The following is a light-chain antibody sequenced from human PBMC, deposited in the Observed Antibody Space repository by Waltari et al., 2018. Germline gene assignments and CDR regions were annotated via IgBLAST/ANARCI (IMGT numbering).Light chain of an antibody. Sequence: DIQMTQSLSSLSASVGDRVTLTCQASQDITNFLNWYQQKPGKAPKLLIYDASNLETGVPLRFSGSGSGTHFTLTITSLQPEDIATYYCQQYDHVPYTFGQGTRVEIK. V-gene: IGKV1-33*01. J-gene: IGKJ2*01. CDR3: QQYDHVPYT. CDR1: QDITNF. CDR2: DAS.